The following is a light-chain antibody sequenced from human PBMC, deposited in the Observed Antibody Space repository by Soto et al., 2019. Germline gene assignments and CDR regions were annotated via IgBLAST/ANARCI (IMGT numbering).Light chain of an antibody. Sequence: QSVLTQPPSVSGAPGQRVTISCTGSSSNIGAGYDVHWYQQLPGTAPKLLIYDNTNRPSGVPDRFSGSKSGASASLAITGLQAEDEADYYSHSYTTSLGAGVFGGGTKLTAL. CDR3: HSYTTSLGAGV. J-gene: IGLJ3*02. V-gene: IGLV1-40*01. CDR2: DNT. CDR1: SSNIGAGYD.